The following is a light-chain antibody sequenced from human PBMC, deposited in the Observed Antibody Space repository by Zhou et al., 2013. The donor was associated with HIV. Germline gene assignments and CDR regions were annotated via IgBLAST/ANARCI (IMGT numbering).Light chain of an antibody. CDR2: TAS. V-gene: IGKV1-12*01. Sequence: IQMTQSPSSVSASVGDRVTITCRASQGISSLLAWYQQKPGKAPKLLIYTASSLQSGVPSRFSGSGFGTEFILTISSLQPDDFATYYCQQYFNYVPITFGRGTRLEIK. CDR1: QGISSL. J-gene: IGKJ5*01. CDR3: QQYFNYVPIT.